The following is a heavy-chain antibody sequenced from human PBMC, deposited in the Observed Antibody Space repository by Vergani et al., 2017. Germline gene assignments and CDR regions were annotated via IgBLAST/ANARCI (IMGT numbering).Heavy chain of an antibody. CDR3: ARDGPSTYYYDSSGYVIDY. J-gene: IGHJ4*02. CDR1: GFTLGDYA. D-gene: IGHD3-22*01. Sequence: VQLVESGGGVVQPGGSLRLSCSGSGFTLGDYAMTWVRQAPGKGLEWVAFIWSKPYGGTTEYAASVKGRFTISRDNAKNSLYLQMNSLRAEDTAVYYCARDGPSTYYYDSSGYVIDYWGQGTLVTVSS. V-gene: IGHV3-49*04. CDR2: IWSKPYGGTT.